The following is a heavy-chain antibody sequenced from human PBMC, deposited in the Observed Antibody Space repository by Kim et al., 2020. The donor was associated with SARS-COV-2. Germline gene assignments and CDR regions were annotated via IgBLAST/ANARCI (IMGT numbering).Heavy chain of an antibody. CDR2: ISGSGGST. CDR1: GFTFSSYA. D-gene: IGHD1-1*01. Sequence: GGSLRLSCAASGFTFSSYAMSWVRQAPGKGLEWVSAISGSGGSTYYADSVKGRFTISRDNSKNTLYLQMNSLRAEDTALYYCANMGPLRTSGPLDYWGQGTLVTVSS. V-gene: IGHV3-23*01. CDR3: ANMGPLRTSGPLDY. J-gene: IGHJ4*02.